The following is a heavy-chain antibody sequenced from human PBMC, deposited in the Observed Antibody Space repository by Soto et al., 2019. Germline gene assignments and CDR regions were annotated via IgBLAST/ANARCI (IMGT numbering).Heavy chain of an antibody. CDR3: ERVMGPTAIDN. V-gene: IGHV4-4*07. J-gene: IGHJ4*02. CDR2: IYTSGST. D-gene: IGHD3-16*01. CDR1: GGSLSSYY. Sequence: PSEPLWLTCTVSGGSLSSYYWSWIRQPAGKGLEWIGRIYTSGSTNYNPSLKSRVTMSVDTSKNQFSLKLSSVTAADTAVYYCERVMGPTAIDNWGQGSLIPVSS.